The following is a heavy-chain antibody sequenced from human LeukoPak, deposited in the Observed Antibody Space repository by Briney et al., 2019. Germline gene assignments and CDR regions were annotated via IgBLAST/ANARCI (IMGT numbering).Heavy chain of an antibody. V-gene: IGHV3-43*01. D-gene: IGHD6-13*01. CDR3: AKGAFSSSWGIEYFQH. Sequence: GGSLRLSCAASGFTFDDYTMHWVRHAPGKGLEWVSLISWDGGSTYYADSVKGRFTISRDNSKNSLYLQMNSLRTEDTALYYCAKGAFSSSWGIEYFQHWGQGTLVTVSS. J-gene: IGHJ1*01. CDR2: ISWDGGST. CDR1: GFTFDDYT.